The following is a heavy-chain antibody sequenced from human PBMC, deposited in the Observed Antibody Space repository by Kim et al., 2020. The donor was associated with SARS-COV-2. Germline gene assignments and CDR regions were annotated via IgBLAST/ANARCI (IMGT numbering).Heavy chain of an antibody. CDR2: IHTDAKT. CDR1: GFTVSRNY. Sequence: GGSLRLSCEASGFTVSRNYMTWVRQAPGKGLEWVSAIHTDAKTYYADSVKGRFTIYRDSSKNTLYLQMNRLSGDDTAVYFCAGGGASDYWGQGTLVTVSS. CDR3: AGGGASDY. J-gene: IGHJ4*02. V-gene: IGHV3-53*01.